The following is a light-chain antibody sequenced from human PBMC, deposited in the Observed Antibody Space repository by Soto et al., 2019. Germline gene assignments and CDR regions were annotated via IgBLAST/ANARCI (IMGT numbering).Light chain of an antibody. CDR2: WPS. CDR1: QSVLYSSNNKNY. CDR3: QQYYSTPPT. Sequence: DIVMTQSPDSLAVSLGERATINCKSSQSVLYSSNNKNYLAWYQQKPGQPPKLLISWPSTRESGVPDRFSGSGSGTDFTLTISSLQAEDVAVYYCQQYYSTPPTFGQGTKVEIK. V-gene: IGKV4-1*01. J-gene: IGKJ1*01.